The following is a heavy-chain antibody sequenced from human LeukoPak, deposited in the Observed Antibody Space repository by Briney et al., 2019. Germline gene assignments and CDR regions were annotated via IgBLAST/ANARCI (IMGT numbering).Heavy chain of an antibody. CDR1: GYTFSSYG. CDR2: ISGYNGNK. Sequence: ASVKVSCKASGYTFSSYGISWVRQAPGQGLEWMGLISGYNGNKQYAQKVQGRVTMTTDTSTNTAYMELRSLRSDDTAVYYCARDLKYNILTGFRSSFGFDPWGQGTLVTVSS. D-gene: IGHD3-9*01. J-gene: IGHJ5*02. V-gene: IGHV1-18*01. CDR3: ARDLKYNILTGFRSSFGFDP.